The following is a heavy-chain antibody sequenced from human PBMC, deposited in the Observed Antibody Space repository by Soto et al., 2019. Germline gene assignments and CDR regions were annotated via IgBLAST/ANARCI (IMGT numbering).Heavy chain of an antibody. CDR2: IYWDDDK. J-gene: IGHJ5*02. CDR1: GFSLTTYGVG. CDR3: AHRPGGSQKEFDWLFRWFDP. D-gene: IGHD3-9*01. V-gene: IGHV2-5*02. Sequence: QITLKESGPTLVKPTQTLTLTCTFSGFSLTTYGVGVGWIRQPPGKALEWLALIYWDDDKRYSPSLKSRLTISKDTSRNQVVLTMTNMDPVDTATYYCAHRPGGSQKEFDWLFRWFDPWGQGTLVTVSS.